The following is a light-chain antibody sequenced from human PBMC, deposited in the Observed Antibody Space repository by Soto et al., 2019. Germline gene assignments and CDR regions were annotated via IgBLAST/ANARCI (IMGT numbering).Light chain of an antibody. V-gene: IGLV1-40*01. CDR2: GNS. Sequence: QSVLTQPPSVSGAPGQRVTFSCTGSSSNIGAGYDVHWYQQLPGTAPKLLIYGNSHRPSGVPDRFSGSKSGTSASLAITGLQAEDEADYYCQSYDSSLSGYVFGTGTKVTVL. J-gene: IGLJ1*01. CDR3: QSYDSSLSGYV. CDR1: SSNIGAGYD.